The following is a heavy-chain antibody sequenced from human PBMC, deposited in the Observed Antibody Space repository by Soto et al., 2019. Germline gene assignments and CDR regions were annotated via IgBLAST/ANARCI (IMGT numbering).Heavy chain of an antibody. CDR1: GYTFTSYG. CDR2: ISAYNGNT. V-gene: IGHV1-18*01. J-gene: IGHJ4*02. CDR3: ARDQSPNVIAAAGIPADY. D-gene: IGHD6-13*01. Sequence: ASVKVSCKASGYTFTSYGISWVRQAPGQGLEWMGWISAYNGNTNYAQKLQGRVTMTTDTSTSTAYMELRSLRSDDTAVYYCARDQSPNVIAAAGIPADYWGQGTLVTVSS.